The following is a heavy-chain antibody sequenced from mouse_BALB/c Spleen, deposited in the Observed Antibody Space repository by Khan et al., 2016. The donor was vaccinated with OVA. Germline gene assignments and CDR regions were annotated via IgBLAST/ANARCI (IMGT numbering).Heavy chain of an antibody. D-gene: IGHD2-4*01. V-gene: IGHV1-7*01. CDR1: GYTFTSFW. J-gene: IGHJ4*01. CDR2: INPTTGYT. Sequence: VQLQESGAELAQPGASVKMSCKASGYTFTSFWMHWIKQRPGQGLEWIGYINPTTGYTEYCQKFKDKATLTADKSSSTAYIQLSSLTSEDSAVXYCARFMITTNYAMDYWGQGTSVTVSS. CDR3: ARFMITTNYAMDY.